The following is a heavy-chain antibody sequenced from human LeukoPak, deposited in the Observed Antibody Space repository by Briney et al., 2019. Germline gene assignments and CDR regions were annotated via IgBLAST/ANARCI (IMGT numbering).Heavy chain of an antibody. CDR3: ARGADSYYDSSGYYKPFDY. D-gene: IGHD3-22*01. CDR2: IIPIFGTA. Sequence: SVKVSWKASGGTFGMYAMSWVRQAPGQGLEWLGGIIPIFGTAIYAQKFQGRVTITADESTSTAYMELSSERSEDKAVYYCARGADSYYDSSGYYKPFDYWGQGTLVTVSS. V-gene: IGHV1-69*13. CDR1: GGTFGMYA. J-gene: IGHJ4*02.